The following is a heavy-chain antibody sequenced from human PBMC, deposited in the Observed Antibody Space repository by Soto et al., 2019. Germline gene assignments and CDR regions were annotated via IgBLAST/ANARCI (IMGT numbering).Heavy chain of an antibody. CDR3: ARDKEYSSGSFDY. J-gene: IGHJ4*02. D-gene: IGHD6-19*01. CDR2: IIPIFGTA. Sequence: SVKVSCKASGGTFSSYAIIWVRQAPGQGLEWMGGIIPIFGTANYAQKFQGRVTITADESTSTAYMELSSLRSEDTAVYYCARDKEYSSGSFDYWGQGTLVTVSS. V-gene: IGHV1-69*13. CDR1: GGTFSSYA.